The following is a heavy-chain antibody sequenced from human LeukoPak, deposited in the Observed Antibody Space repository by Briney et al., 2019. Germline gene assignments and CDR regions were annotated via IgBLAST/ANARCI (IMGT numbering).Heavy chain of an antibody. Sequence: SETLSLTCTVSGGSISSSSYYWGWIRQPPGKGLEWIGSIYYSGSTYYNPSLYSRVTISVDTSKNQFSLKLSSVTAADTAVYYCARDLRAAYWGQGTLVTVSS. V-gene: IGHV4-39*07. J-gene: IGHJ4*02. CDR1: GGSISSSSYY. CDR2: IYYSGST. CDR3: ARDLRAAY. D-gene: IGHD3-16*01.